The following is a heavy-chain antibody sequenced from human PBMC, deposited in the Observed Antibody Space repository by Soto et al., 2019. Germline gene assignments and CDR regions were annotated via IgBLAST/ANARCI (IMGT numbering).Heavy chain of an antibody. CDR2: INAGNGNT. CDR3: ARAEFSFYIFNGYRNWFDP. V-gene: IGHV1-3*01. J-gene: IGHJ5*02. D-gene: IGHD3-9*01. CDR1: GYTFTSYA. Sequence: DSVKVSCKASGYTFTSYAMHWVRQAPGQRLEWMGWINAGNGNTKYSQKFQGRVTITRDTSASTAYMELSSLRSEDTDVYYCARAEFSFYIFNGYRNWFDPCGQRSLVPVSA.